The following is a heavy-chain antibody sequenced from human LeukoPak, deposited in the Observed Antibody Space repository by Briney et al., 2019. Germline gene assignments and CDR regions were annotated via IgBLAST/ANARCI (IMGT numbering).Heavy chain of an antibody. V-gene: IGHV4-34*01. Sequence: NASETLSLTCAVYGGSFSGYYWSWIRQPPGKGLEWIGEINHSGSTNYNPSLKSRVTISVDTSKNQFSLKLSSVTAADTAVYYCARGIAAAGHPSGYHWFDPWGQGTLVTVSS. D-gene: IGHD6-13*01. J-gene: IGHJ5*02. CDR1: GGSFSGYY. CDR2: INHSGST. CDR3: ARGIAAAGHPSGYHWFDP.